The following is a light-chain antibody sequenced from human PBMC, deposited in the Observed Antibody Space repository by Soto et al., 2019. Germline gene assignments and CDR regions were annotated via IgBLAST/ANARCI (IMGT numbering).Light chain of an antibody. CDR2: AAS. CDR1: QSFGSW. J-gene: IGKJ5*01. Sequence: DIQMTQSPSSVSASVGDRVTITCRASQSFGSWLAWYQQRPGKSPKLLIYAASTLQSGVPSRFSGSESGTDFTLTISSLQPEDFATYYCQQSYSTPITFGQGTRLEIK. V-gene: IGKV1-12*01. CDR3: QQSYSTPIT.